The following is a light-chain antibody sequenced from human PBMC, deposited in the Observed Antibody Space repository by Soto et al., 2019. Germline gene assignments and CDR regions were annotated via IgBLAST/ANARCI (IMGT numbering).Light chain of an antibody. CDR1: QSVSSSY. CDR2: DAS. J-gene: IGKJ1*01. V-gene: IGKV3D-20*01. CDR3: QQYGSSPT. Sequence: EIVLTQSPAILSLSPGERATLSCGASQSVSSSYLAWYQQKPGLAPRLLIYDASSRATGIPDRFSSSGSGTDFTLTISRLEPEDFAVYYCQQYGSSPTFGQGTKVDIK.